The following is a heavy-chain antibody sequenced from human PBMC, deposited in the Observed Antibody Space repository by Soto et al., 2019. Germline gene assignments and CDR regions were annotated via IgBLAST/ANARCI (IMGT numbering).Heavy chain of an antibody. CDR3: AAVYTIDY. V-gene: IGHV3-30-3*01. Sequence: GVSLRLSCAASGFTFSSYAMHWVRQAPGKGLEWVAVISYDGSDHYYADSVKGRFTISRDNSKNTLLLQMNSLRTEDTAVYYCAAVYTIDYWGQGTLVTVSS. CDR1: GFTFSSYA. D-gene: IGHD3-16*01. CDR2: ISYDGSDH. J-gene: IGHJ4*02.